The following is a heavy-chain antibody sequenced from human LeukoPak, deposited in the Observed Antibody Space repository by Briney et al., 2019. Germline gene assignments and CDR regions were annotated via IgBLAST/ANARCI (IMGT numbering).Heavy chain of an antibody. V-gene: IGHV1-69*01. CDR2: IIPIFGTA. D-gene: IGHD3-3*01. CDR1: GGTFSSYA. Sequence: GSSVKVSCKASGGTFSSYAISWVRQAPGQGLEWMGGIIPIFGTANYAQKFQGRVTITADESTSTAYMELSSLRSEDTAVYYCARDAFWSGYYNAFDIWGQGTMVTVSS. J-gene: IGHJ3*02. CDR3: ARDAFWSGYYNAFDI.